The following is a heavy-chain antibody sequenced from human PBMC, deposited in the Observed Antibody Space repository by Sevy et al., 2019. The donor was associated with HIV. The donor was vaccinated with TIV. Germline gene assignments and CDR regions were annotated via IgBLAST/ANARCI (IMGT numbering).Heavy chain of an antibody. CDR1: GFTFSSYA. V-gene: IGHV3-23*01. J-gene: IGHJ5*02. D-gene: IGHD2-2*01. Sequence: GGSLRLSCAASGFTFSSYAMSWVRHAPGKGLEWVSAISGSGGSTYYADSVKGRFTISRDNSKNTLYLQMNSLRAEDTAVYYCAKDLAIYCSSTSCYGADWFDPWGQGTLVTVSS. CDR3: AKDLAIYCSSTSCYGADWFDP. CDR2: ISGSGGST.